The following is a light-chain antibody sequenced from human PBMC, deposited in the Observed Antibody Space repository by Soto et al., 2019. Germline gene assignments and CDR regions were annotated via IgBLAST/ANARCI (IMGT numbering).Light chain of an antibody. CDR2: GAS. Sequence: ELVMTQSPATLYVSPGERATLSCRASQSVGTNLAWYQQKPGQPPRLLIYGASTRATGIPARFSGSGSGTEFTLTISSLQSEDFAVYYCQQYNNWPPYTFGQGTKLEIK. CDR3: QQYNNWPPYT. V-gene: IGKV3-15*01. J-gene: IGKJ2*01. CDR1: QSVGTN.